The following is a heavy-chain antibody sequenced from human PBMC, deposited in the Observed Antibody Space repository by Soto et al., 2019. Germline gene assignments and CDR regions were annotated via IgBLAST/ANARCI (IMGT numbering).Heavy chain of an antibody. CDR1: GGSISSYY. CDR3: ARHYNYGSGSYIYYYGMDV. CDR2: IYYSGST. J-gene: IGHJ6*02. D-gene: IGHD3-10*01. V-gene: IGHV4-59*08. Sequence: SGTLSITCAVSGGSISSYYCSWIRQPPGKGREWIWFIYYSGSTNYNLPLKSRVTISVDTSKNQFSLKLSSVTAADTAVYYCARHYNYGSGSYIYYYGMDVWGQGTTVTVSS.